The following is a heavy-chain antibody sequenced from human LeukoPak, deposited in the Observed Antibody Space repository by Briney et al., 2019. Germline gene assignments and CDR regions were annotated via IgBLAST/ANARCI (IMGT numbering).Heavy chain of an antibody. CDR1: GGSFSGYY. CDR3: ARRAPYSSRFDP. D-gene: IGHD6-13*01. CDR2: INHSGST. Sequence: SETLSLTSAVYGGSFSGYYWSWIREPPGKGLEWIGEINHSGSTNYNPSLKSRVTISVDTSKNQFSLKLSSVTAADTAVYYWARRAPYSSRFDPWGQGTLVTVSS. V-gene: IGHV4-34*01. J-gene: IGHJ5*02.